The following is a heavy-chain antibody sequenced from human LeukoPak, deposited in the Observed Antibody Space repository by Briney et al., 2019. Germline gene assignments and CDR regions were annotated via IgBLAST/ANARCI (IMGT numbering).Heavy chain of an antibody. J-gene: IGHJ4*02. CDR1: GFTFSDYY. CDR2: ISSSGSTI. Sequence: PGGSLRLSCAASGFTFSDYYMSWIRQAPGKGLEWVSYISSSGSTIYYADSVKGRFTIPRDNAKNSLYLQMNSLRADDTAFYYCARDTLGEGEDANYAVYYFDYWGQGTVVTVSS. D-gene: IGHD4/OR15-4a*01. V-gene: IGHV3-11*04. CDR3: ARDTLGEGEDANYAVYYFDY.